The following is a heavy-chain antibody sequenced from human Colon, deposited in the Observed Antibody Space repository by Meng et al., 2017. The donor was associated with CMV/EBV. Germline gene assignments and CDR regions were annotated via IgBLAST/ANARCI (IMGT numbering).Heavy chain of an antibody. D-gene: IGHD1-26*01. CDR1: GYTFSDYH. CDR2: INSNSGAT. CDR3: ARDPSGSRVPFDY. V-gene: IGHV1-2*02. J-gene: IGHJ4*02. Sequence: QVHVVPSGAEVKKPGASVKISCKTSGYTFSDYHIHWVRQAPGQGLEWMGWINSNSGATDYAQKFQGRFTMTRDTSITTVYMELSSLRSDDTAVYYCARDPSGSRVPFDYWGQGSLVTVSS.